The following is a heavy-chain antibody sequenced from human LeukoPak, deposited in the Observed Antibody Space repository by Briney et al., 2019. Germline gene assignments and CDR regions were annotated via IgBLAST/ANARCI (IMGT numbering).Heavy chain of an antibody. CDR3: KWLFDAFDI. Sequence: PGGSLRLSCAASGFTFSSFGMNWVRQAPGKGLEWVSYISSSSSAIYYADSVRGRFTISRDNAKNSLYLQMHSLRAEDTAVYYCKWLFDAFDIWGQGTMVTVSS. J-gene: IGHJ3*02. V-gene: IGHV3-48*01. CDR1: GFTFSSFG. D-gene: IGHD3-22*01. CDR2: ISSSSSAI.